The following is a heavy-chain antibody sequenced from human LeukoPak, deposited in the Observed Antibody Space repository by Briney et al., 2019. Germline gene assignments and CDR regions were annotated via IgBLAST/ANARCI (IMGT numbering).Heavy chain of an antibody. CDR2: IYPADSDT. CDR1: GYSFTKYW. Sequence: GESLKISCKASGYSFTKYWIGWVRQMPGKGLEWMGIIYPADSDTRYSPSFQGRVTISADKSISTAYLQWSSLKASDTAMYYCARRKGDGYNSPFDYWGQGTLVTVSS. D-gene: IGHD5-24*01. CDR3: ARRKGDGYNSPFDY. V-gene: IGHV5-51*01. J-gene: IGHJ4*02.